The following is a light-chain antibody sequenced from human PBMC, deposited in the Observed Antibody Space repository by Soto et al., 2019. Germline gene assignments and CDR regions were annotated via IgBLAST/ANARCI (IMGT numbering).Light chain of an antibody. CDR3: QQSYSPSLT. V-gene: IGKV1-39*01. CDR2: AAT. J-gene: IGKJ4*01. Sequence: DIQMTQSPSSLSASVGDRVIITGRASERISIFLNWYQQKPGKAPQVLIYAATSLQSGVPSRFSGSGSGTHFTLTISSLQPEDFATYYCQQSYSPSLTFGGGSRVEIK. CDR1: ERISIF.